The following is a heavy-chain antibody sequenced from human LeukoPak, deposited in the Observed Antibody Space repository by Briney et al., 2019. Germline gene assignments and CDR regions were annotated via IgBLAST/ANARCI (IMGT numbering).Heavy chain of an antibody. CDR1: GDSITGYY. D-gene: IGHD7-27*01. CDR3: ASRKLGNDY. CDR2: IYYTGST. J-gene: IGHJ4*02. Sequence: SETLSLTCSVSGDSITGYYWGWIRQSPGKGLEWIGYIYYTGSTSYNPSLRSRVTMSADTSKNQFSLKLSSVTAADAAVYYCASRKLGNDYWGQGTLVTVSS. V-gene: IGHV4-59*01.